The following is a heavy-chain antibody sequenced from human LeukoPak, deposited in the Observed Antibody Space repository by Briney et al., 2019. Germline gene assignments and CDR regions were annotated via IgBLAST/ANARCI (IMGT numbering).Heavy chain of an antibody. V-gene: IGHV4-38-2*02. CDR1: GYSISSGYY. CDR3: ARHRPATFDY. CDR2: IYHSGST. J-gene: IGHJ4*02. Sequence: SETLSLTCTVSGYSISSGYYWGWIRQPPGKGLEWIGSIYHSGSTYYNPSLKSRVTISVDTSKNQFSLKLSSVTAADTAVYYCARHRPATFDYWGQGTLVTVSS.